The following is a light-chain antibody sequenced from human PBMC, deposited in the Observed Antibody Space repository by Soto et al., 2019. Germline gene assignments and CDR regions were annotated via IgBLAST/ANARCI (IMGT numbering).Light chain of an antibody. J-gene: IGKJ1*01. Sequence: EIVLTQSPATLPLSPGERATLSCRASQSVSSSYLAWYQQKPGQAPRLLIYGASSRATGIPDRFSGSGSGTDFTLTISGLEPEDSAVYYCQQYGNSRGTFGQGTKVDTK. CDR1: QSVSSSY. CDR2: GAS. CDR3: QQYGNSRGT. V-gene: IGKV3-20*01.